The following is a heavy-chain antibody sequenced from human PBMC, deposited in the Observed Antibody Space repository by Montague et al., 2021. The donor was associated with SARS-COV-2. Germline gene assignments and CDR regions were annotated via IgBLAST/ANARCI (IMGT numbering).Heavy chain of an antibody. J-gene: IGHJ6*02. CDR2: ISGSGSYI. Sequence: SLRLSCAGSGFSFIHYNINWVRQAPGKGLEWVSCISGSGSYIYYADSVRGRFTISRDNAKNSLFLEMSSLRADDTAVYYRARDKAYLPGGLDVWGQGTTVTVS. CDR3: ARDKAYLPGGLDV. V-gene: IGHV3-21*01. D-gene: IGHD6-25*01. CDR1: GFSFIHYN.